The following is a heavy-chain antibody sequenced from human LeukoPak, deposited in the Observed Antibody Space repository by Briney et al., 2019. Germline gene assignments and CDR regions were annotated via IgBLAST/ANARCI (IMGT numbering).Heavy chain of an antibody. J-gene: IGHJ5*02. CDR2: INPSGGST. V-gene: IGHV1-46*01. CDR1: GYTFTSYY. Sequence: ASVKVSCKASGYTFTSYYMHWVRQAPGQGLEWMGIINPSGGSTSYAQKFQGRVTMTRNTSISTAYMELSSLRSEDTAVYYCARGGGPGTWFDPWGQGTLVTVSS. D-gene: IGHD1-1*01. CDR3: ARGGGPGTWFDP.